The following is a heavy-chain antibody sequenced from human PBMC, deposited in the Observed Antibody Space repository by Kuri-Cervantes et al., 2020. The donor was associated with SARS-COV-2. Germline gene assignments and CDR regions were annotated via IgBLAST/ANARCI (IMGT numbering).Heavy chain of an antibody. CDR3: ARALLGYCSSTSCYFHYFDY. CDR1: GFTFSNAW. V-gene: IGHV3-11*04. J-gene: IGHJ4*02. CDR2: ISSSGSTI. D-gene: IGHD2-2*01. Sequence: GGSLRLSCAASGFTFSNAWMSWVRQAPGKGLEWVSYISSSGSTIYYADSVKGRFTISRDNAKNSLYLQMNSLRAEDTAVYYCARALLGYCSSTSCYFHYFDYWGQGTLVTVSS.